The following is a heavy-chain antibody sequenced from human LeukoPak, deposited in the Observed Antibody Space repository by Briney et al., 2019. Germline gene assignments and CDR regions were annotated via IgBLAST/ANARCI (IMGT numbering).Heavy chain of an antibody. Sequence: GGSLRLSCAASGFTVRSNYMRWVRQAAGEGLERVSVIYTGGSTYYAVSVKGRFTISRDNSKNTLYLQMNSLRAEDTAVYYCARDGPYDSSGYFGFYDYWGQGTLVTVSS. J-gene: IGHJ4*02. CDR2: IYTGGST. CDR1: GFTVRSNY. V-gene: IGHV3-53*01. CDR3: ARDGPYDSSGYFGFYDY. D-gene: IGHD3-22*01.